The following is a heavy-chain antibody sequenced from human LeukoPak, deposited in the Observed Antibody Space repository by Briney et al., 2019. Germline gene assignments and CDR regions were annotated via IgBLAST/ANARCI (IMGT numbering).Heavy chain of an antibody. Sequence: GASVKVSCKASGYTFTSYAMHWVRQPPGQRLEWMGWINAGNGNTKYSQKFQGRVTITRDTSASTAYMELSSLRSEDTAVYYCARDRGYYGSGSEFDYWGQGTLVTVSS. D-gene: IGHD3-10*01. CDR1: GYTFTSYA. J-gene: IGHJ4*02. V-gene: IGHV1-3*01. CDR2: INAGNGNT. CDR3: ARDRGYYGSGSEFDY.